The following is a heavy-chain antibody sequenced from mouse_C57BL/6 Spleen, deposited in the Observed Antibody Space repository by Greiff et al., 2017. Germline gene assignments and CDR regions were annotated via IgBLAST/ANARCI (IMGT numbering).Heavy chain of an antibody. V-gene: IGHV1-82*01. CDR2: IYPGDGDT. CDR3: ARFFYSNDYAMDY. J-gene: IGHJ4*01. D-gene: IGHD2-5*01. CDR1: GYAFSSSW. Sequence: QVQLQQSGPELVKPGASVKISCKASGYAFSSSWMNWVKQRPGKGLEWIGRIYPGDGDTNYNGKFKGKATLTADKSSSTAYMQLSSLTSEDSAVYFCARFFYSNDYAMDYWGQGTSVTVSS.